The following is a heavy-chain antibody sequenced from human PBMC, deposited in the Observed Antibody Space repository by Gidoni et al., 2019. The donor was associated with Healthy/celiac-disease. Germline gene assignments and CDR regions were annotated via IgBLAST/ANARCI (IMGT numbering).Heavy chain of an antibody. Sequence: QVQLVQSGAEVKKPRASVKVSCKASGYTFTGYYMHWVRQAPGQGLEWMGWINPNSGGTNYAQKFQGRVTMTRDTSISTAYMELSRLRSDDTAVYYCARDYYDSSGYYPAGWFDPWGQGTLVTVSS. J-gene: IGHJ5*02. CDR2: INPNSGGT. CDR1: GYTFTGYY. D-gene: IGHD3-22*01. V-gene: IGHV1-2*02. CDR3: ARDYYDSSGYYPAGWFDP.